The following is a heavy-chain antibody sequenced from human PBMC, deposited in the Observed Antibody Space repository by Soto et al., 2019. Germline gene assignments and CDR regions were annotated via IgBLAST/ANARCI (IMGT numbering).Heavy chain of an antibody. CDR2: IYYSGST. CDR1: GGSISRSTYY. Sequence: PSETLSLTCTVSGGSISRSTYYWGWIRQPPGKGLEWIGSIYYSGSTYYRPSLKSRVTMSVDTSKNQFSLKLSSVTAADTAVYYCARQVPAAIRLGWFDPWGQGTLVTVSS. J-gene: IGHJ5*02. V-gene: IGHV4-39*01. D-gene: IGHD2-2*02. CDR3: ARQVPAAIRLGWFDP.